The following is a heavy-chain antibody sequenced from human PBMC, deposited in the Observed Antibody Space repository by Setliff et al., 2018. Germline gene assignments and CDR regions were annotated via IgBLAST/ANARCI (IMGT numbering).Heavy chain of an antibody. V-gene: IGHV7-4-1*02. CDR2: INTNTVFP. J-gene: IGHJ4*02. Sequence: ASVKVSCKASGYTFTDYAMHWVRQAPGQGLEWMGWINTNTVFPTYAQGFTGRFVFSLDTSVSTAYLQISSLKAEDTALYYYARVGTGSLLDYWGQGTLVTVSS. D-gene: IGHD1-1*01. CDR3: ARVGTGSLLDY. CDR1: GYTFTDYA.